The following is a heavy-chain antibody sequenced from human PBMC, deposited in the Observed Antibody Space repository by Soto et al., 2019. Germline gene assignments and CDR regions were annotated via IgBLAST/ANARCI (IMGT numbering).Heavy chain of an antibody. Sequence: PSETLSLTCTVSGGSISSGGYYWSWIRQHPGKGLEWIGYIYYSGSTYYNPSLKSRVTISVDTSKNQFSLKLSSVIAADTAVYFCARWKLGERFGELSPYYFDFWGRGTLVTVSS. CDR2: IYYSGST. V-gene: IGHV4-30-4*08. J-gene: IGHJ4*01. CDR3: ARWKLGERFGELSPYYFDF. CDR1: GGSISSGGYY. D-gene: IGHD3-10*01.